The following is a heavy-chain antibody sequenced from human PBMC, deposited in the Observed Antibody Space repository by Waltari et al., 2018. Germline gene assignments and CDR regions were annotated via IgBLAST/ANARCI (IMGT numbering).Heavy chain of an antibody. Sequence: EVQLVESGGGLVQPGGSLRRSCEASGSTFRTYWMTWVVQDPGKGLEWVANIKQDGSEKYWVDSVKGRFTISRDNAKNSLYLQMNSLRAEDTAVYYCARDRDTMVRGVISQWGQGTLVTVSS. V-gene: IGHV3-7*01. CDR1: GSTFRTYW. D-gene: IGHD3-10*01. CDR2: IKQDGSEK. CDR3: ARDRDTMVRGVISQ. J-gene: IGHJ4*02.